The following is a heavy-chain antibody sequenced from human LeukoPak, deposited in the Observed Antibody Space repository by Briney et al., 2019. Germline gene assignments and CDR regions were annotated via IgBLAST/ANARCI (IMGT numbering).Heavy chain of an antibody. J-gene: IGHJ3*02. CDR2: IFPGDSDT. V-gene: IGHV5-51*01. CDR3: ARPASGGDGVDAFDI. CDR1: GYSFTSYW. Sequence: GESLKISCKGSGYSFTSYWIGWVRQMPGKGLEWMGIIFPGDSDTRYSPSFQGQVTISADKSISTAYLQWSSLKASDTAMYYCARPASGGDGVDAFDIRGQGTMVTVSS. D-gene: IGHD2-21*01.